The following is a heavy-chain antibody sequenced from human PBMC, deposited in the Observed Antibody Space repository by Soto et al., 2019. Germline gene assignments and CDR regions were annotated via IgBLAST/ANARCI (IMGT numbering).Heavy chain of an antibody. CDR1: GFSLSTDDVG. CDR3: ARSKYSISSFDY. V-gene: IGHV2-5*02. Sequence: ESGPTLGNPTQTLTLTCTFSGFSLSTDDVGVGWIRQPPGKALDRLAVIYWDDDKRYSPSLKSRLTITKDTSKNQVLLTMTNMDPVDTATYFCARSKYSISSFDYWGQGALVTVSS. J-gene: IGHJ4*02. CDR2: IYWDDDK. D-gene: IGHD6-6*01.